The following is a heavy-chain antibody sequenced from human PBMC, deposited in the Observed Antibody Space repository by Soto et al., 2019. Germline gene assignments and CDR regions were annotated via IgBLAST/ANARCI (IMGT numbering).Heavy chain of an antibody. CDR2: VKSKIDGGTT. Sequence: EVQLVDSGGGSVQPGGSLRLSCVASGFTFNDAWMSWVRQAPGKGLEWVGRVKSKIDGGTTDYAAPVKGRFTISRDDSNNTLYLQMNSLKTEDTAVYYCTTDPLYGDYVDYWGQGTLVTVYS. J-gene: IGHJ4*02. V-gene: IGHV3-15*07. CDR1: GFTFNDAW. CDR3: TTDPLYGDYVDY. D-gene: IGHD4-17*01.